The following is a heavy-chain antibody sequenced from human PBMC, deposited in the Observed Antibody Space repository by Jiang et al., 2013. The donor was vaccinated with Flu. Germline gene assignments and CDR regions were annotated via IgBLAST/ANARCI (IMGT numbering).Heavy chain of an antibody. CDR1: GGSFSGYY. V-gene: IGHV4-34*01. CDR3: ARAFHNWYFDL. J-gene: IGHJ2*01. CDR2: INHSGST. Sequence: LLKPSETLSLTCAVYGGSFSGYYWIWIRQPPGKGLEWIGEINHSGSTNYNPSLKSRVTISVDTSKNQFSLKLSSVTAADTAVYYCARAFHNWYFDLWGRGTLVTVSS.